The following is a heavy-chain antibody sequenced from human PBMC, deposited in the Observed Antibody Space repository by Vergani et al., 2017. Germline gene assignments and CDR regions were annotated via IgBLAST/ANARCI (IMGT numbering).Heavy chain of an antibody. CDR2: ISGSGGST. CDR1: GFTFSSYS. V-gene: IGHV3-23*04. D-gene: IGHD4-23*01. J-gene: IGHJ6*02. Sequence: EVQLVESGGGLVKPGGSLRLSCAASGFTFSSYSMNWVRQAPGKGLEWVSAISGSGGSTYYADSVKGRFTISRDNSKNTLYLQMNSLRAEDTAVYYCAREQGLYGGNFDPGSGGMDVWGQGTTVTVSS. CDR3: AREQGLYGGNFDPGSGGMDV.